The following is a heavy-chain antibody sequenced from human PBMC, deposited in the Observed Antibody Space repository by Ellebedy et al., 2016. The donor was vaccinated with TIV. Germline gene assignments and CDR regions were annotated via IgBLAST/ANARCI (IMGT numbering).Heavy chain of an antibody. CDR2: INHSGST. V-gene: IGHV4-34*01. CDR3: ARARGYDSSGYYYPPGY. J-gene: IGHJ4*02. Sequence: MPSETLSLTCTVSGGSISSYYWSWIRQPPGKGLEWIGEINHSGSTNYNPSLRSRVTVSVDTSKNQFPLKLSSVTAADTAVYYCARARGYDSSGYYYPPGYWGQGTLVTVSS. D-gene: IGHD3-22*01. CDR1: GGSISSYY.